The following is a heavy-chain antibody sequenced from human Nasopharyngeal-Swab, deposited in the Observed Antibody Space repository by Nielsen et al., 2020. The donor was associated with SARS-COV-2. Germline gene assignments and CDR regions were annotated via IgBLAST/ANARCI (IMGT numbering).Heavy chain of an antibody. CDR3: VRSSSWYYFDY. Sequence: SETLSLTCPVSGGSVSTTTYFWGWIRQPPGKGLKWIGNIYYNGNTYQNPSLKSRLTISVDKSKNQFSLQLSSVTAADTAVYYCVRSSSWYYFDYWAQGTQVTVSS. D-gene: IGHD6-13*01. CDR2: IYYNGNT. V-gene: IGHV4-39*01. J-gene: IGHJ4*02. CDR1: GGSVSTTTYF.